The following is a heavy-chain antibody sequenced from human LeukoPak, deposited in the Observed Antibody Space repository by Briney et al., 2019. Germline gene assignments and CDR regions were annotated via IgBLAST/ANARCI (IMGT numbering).Heavy chain of an antibody. D-gene: IGHD7-27*01. J-gene: IGHJ4*02. CDR1: GGSFSGYY. CDR2: INHSGST. Sequence: PSETLSLTCAVYGGSFSGYYWSWIRQPPGKGLEWIGEINHSGSTNYNPSLKSRVTISVDTSKNQFSLKLSSVTAADTAVYYCARPGDKDYWGQGTLVTVSS. V-gene: IGHV4-34*01. CDR3: ARPGDKDY.